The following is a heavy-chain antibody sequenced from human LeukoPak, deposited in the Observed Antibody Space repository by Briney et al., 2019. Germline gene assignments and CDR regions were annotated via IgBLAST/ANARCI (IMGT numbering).Heavy chain of an antibody. J-gene: IGHJ4*02. CDR1: GGSFSGYY. V-gene: IGHV4-34*01. CDR3: ARLWFGELVTDS. D-gene: IGHD3-10*01. Sequence: PSETLSLTCAVYGGSFSGYYWSWIRQPPGKGLEWLGEINHSGSTNYNPSLKSRVTISVDTSKNQFSLKLRSVTAADAAVYYCARLWFGELVTDSWGQGTLVTVSS. CDR2: INHSGST.